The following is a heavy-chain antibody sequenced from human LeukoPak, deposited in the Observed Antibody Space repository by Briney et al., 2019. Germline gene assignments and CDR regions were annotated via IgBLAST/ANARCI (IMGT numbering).Heavy chain of an antibody. CDR2: ISSSSSYI. D-gene: IGHD2-15*01. V-gene: IGHV3-21*01. J-gene: IGHJ6*03. CDR1: AFTFSSYS. CDR3: ARDQGDIVVVGAATLYYYYYMDV. Sequence: GGSLRLSCAASAFTFSSYSMNWVRQAPGKGLEWASSISSSSSYIYYADSVKGRFTISRDNAKNSLYLQISRRRAEDTAVYYCARDQGDIVVVGAATLYYYYYMDVGGEGTTVTVSS.